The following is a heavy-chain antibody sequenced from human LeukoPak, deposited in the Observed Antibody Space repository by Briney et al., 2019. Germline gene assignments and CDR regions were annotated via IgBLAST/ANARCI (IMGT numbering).Heavy chain of an antibody. CDR2: MFHNGST. V-gene: IGHV4-39*07. D-gene: IGHD4-23*01. Sequence: SETLSLTCTVSGGSIRGSNYYWGWIRQPPGKELEWIGSMFHNGSTYYNPSLKSRVTISVDTSKNQFSLKLSSVTAADTAVYYCARTDYGGTGYSFDYWGQGTLVTVSS. CDR1: GGSIRGSNYY. J-gene: IGHJ4*02. CDR3: ARTDYGGTGYSFDY.